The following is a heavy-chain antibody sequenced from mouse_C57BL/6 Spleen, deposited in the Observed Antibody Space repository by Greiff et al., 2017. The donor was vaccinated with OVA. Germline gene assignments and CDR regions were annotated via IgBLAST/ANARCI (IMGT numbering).Heavy chain of an antibody. J-gene: IGHJ4*01. CDR3: ARDWTCYSNYYDMDY. D-gene: IGHD2-5*01. CDR2: ISDGGSYT. V-gene: IGHV5-4*01. CDR1: GFTFSSYA. Sequence: EVQLVESGGGLVKPGGSLKLSCAASGFTFSSYAMSWVRQTPEKRLEWVATISDGGSYTYYPDNVKGRFTISRDNAKNNLYLQMSHLKSEDTAMYYCARDWTCYSNYYDMDYWGQGTSVTVSS.